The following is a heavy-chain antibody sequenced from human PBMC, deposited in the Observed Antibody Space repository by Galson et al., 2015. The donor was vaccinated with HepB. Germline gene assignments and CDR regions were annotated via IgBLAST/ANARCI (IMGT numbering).Heavy chain of an antibody. CDR3: ARGYYDSSWFDP. CDR2: INPSGGST. D-gene: IGHD3-22*01. CDR1: GYTFTSYY. Sequence: QSGAEVKKPGESLRISCKASGYTFTSYYMHWVRQAPGQGLEWMGIINPSGGSTSYAQKLQGRVTMTRDTSTSTVYMELSSLRSEDTAVYYCARGYYDSSWFDPWGQGTLVTVSS. J-gene: IGHJ5*02. V-gene: IGHV1-46*04.